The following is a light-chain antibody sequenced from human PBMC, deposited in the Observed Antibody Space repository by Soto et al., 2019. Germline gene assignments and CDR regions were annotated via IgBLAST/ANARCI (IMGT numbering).Light chain of an antibody. Sequence: ETTLTQSPDTLSLSPGEGATLSCRASQIIGSAYLAWYQQKPGQAPRLLIFGASTRANGTPHRFSGSGSGTDFTLTISALESEDVGVYYCQHYGRSPSFGRGTKVEIK. CDR2: GAS. J-gene: IGKJ1*01. V-gene: IGKV3-20*01. CDR1: QIIGSAY. CDR3: QHYGRSPS.